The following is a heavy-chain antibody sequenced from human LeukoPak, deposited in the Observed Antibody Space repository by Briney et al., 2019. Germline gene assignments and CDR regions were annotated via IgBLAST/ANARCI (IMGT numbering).Heavy chain of an antibody. V-gene: IGHV3-33*01. CDR3: AREGAIGYCSGGSCYEFDY. CDR2: IWYDGSNK. D-gene: IGHD2-15*01. J-gene: IGHJ4*02. CDR1: GFTFSSYG. Sequence: GGSLRLFCAASGFTFSSYGMHWVRQAPGKGLEWVAVIWYDGSNKYYADSVKGRFTISRDNSKNTLYLQMNSLRAEDTAVYYCAREGAIGYCSGGSCYEFDYWGQGTLVTVSS.